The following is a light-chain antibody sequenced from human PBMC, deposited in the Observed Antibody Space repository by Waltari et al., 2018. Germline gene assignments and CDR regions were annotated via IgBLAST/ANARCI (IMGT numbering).Light chain of an antibody. CDR3: QTGGHGTWV. J-gene: IGLJ3*02. Sequence: QLVVTQSPSASASLGASVKLTCTLSSGHSSNIIAWLQQQPEKGPRSLMKVNSDGSHSRGDEIPDRFSGSGSGADLHLTISRLQAEDDADYYCQTGGHGTWVFGGGTKLTVL. CDR1: SGHSSNI. V-gene: IGLV4-69*01. CDR2: VNSDGSH.